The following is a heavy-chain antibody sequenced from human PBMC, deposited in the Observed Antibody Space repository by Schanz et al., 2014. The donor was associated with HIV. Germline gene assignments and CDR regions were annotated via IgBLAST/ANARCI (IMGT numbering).Heavy chain of an antibody. CDR3: AKDRNQYDSRYIGKGNYYYYYGMDV. V-gene: IGHV3-30*02. J-gene: IGHJ6*02. CDR2: IWYDGSNT. CDR1: GFSFSNFG. D-gene: IGHD3-22*01. Sequence: QLVESGGGLIQPGGSLRLSCAASGFSFSNFGMHWVRQAPGKGLEWLAVIWYDGSNTYYGDSVKGRFTISRDNSKNTLYLQVKSLRAEDTAVYYCAKDRNQYDSRYIGKGNYYYYYGMDVWGQGTTVTVSS.